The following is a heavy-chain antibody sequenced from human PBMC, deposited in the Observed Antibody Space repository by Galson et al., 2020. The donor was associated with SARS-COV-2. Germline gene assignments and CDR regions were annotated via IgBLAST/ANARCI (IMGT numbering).Heavy chain of an antibody. D-gene: IGHD2-15*01. CDR1: GFTFGDYA. CDR3: TRALTPGVVAARVDY. CDR2: IRSKAYGGTT. J-gene: IGHJ4*02. Sequence: GGSLRLSCTASGFTFGDYAMSWFRQAPGKGLEWVGFIRSKAYGGTTEYAASVKGRFTISRDDSKSIAYLQMNSLKTEDTAVYYCTRALTPGVVAARVDYWGQGTLVTVSS. V-gene: IGHV3-49*03.